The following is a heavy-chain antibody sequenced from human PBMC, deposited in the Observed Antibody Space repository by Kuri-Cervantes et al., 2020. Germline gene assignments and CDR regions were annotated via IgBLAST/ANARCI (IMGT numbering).Heavy chain of an antibody. J-gene: IGHJ4*02. CDR1: GFTFSTYA. Sequence: GGSLRLSCAASGFTFSTYAMTWVRQAPGKGLEWVSAISGSGGSTYYADSVKGRFTISRDNSKNTLYLQMNSLRAEDTAVYYCAKEGYVWGSAIDYWGQGTLVTVSS. CDR3: AKEGYVWGSAIDY. V-gene: IGHV3-23*01. D-gene: IGHD3-16*01. CDR2: ISGSGGST.